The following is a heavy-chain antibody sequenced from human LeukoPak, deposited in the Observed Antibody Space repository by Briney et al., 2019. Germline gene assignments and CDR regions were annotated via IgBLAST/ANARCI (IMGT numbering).Heavy chain of an antibody. CDR3: AKGFSYYYYYGMDV. Sequence: GGSLRLSCAASGFTFNSYAMSWVRQAPGKGLEWVSAISGSGASTYYADSVKGRFTISRDNSKDTLYVQMYSLRGDDTAVYYCAKGFSYYYYYGMDVWGQGTTVTV. CDR1: GFTFNSYA. J-gene: IGHJ6*02. V-gene: IGHV3-23*01. CDR2: ISGSGAST. D-gene: IGHD3-10*01.